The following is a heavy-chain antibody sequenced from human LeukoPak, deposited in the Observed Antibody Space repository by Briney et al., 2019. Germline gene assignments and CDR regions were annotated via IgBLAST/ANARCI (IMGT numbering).Heavy chain of an antibody. CDR3: ARGPPEYCSGGSCYSGRNWFDP. V-gene: IGHV1-2*02. J-gene: IGHJ5*02. CDR1: GYTFTGYY. Sequence: ASVKVSCKASGYTFTGYYMHWVRQAPGQRLEWTGWINPKSGDTKYAQKFQGRVTMTRDTSISTAYMALSRLRYDDTAVYYCARGPPEYCSGGSCYSGRNWFDPWGQGTLVTVSS. D-gene: IGHD2-15*01. CDR2: INPKSGDT.